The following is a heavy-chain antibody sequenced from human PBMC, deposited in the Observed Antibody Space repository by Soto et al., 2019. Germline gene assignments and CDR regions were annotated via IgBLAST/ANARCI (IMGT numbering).Heavy chain of an antibody. V-gene: IGHV1-69*04. CDR2: IIPILGIA. D-gene: IGHD3-9*01. CDR1: GYTFTSYG. CDR3: ASNYDILTGRDY. Sequence: SVKVSCKASGYTFTSYGISWVRQAPGQELEWMGRIIPILGIANYAQKFQGRVTITADKSTSTAYMELSSLRSEDTAVYYCASNYDILTGRDYWGQGTLVTVSS. J-gene: IGHJ4*02.